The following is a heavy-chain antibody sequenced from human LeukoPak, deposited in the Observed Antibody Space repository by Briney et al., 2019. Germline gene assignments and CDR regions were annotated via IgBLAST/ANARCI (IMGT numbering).Heavy chain of an antibody. D-gene: IGHD5-12*01. V-gene: IGHV3-7*01. CDR2: INQDGSEE. CDR3: VRDGGVSGYDLLDY. Sequence: RGSLRLSCAASGFTFSNYWMTWVRQAPGKGLEWVAHINQDGSEEHYMDSAKARFTISRDNAKNSLSLQMNSLRAEDTAVYYCVRDGGVSGYDLLDYWGQGTLVTVSS. J-gene: IGHJ4*02. CDR1: GFTFSNYW.